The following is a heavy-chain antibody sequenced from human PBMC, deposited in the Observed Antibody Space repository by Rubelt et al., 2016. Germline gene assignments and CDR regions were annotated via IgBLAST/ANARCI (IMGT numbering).Heavy chain of an antibody. J-gene: IGHJ4*02. CDR1: GGSFSGYY. CDR2: INHSGST. CDR3: ARSLTGIYSSSWFDY. Sequence: QVQLQQWGAGLLKPSETLSLTCAVYGGSFSGYYWSWIRRPPGKGLEWIGEINHSGSTNYNPSLKSRVTISVDTSKNQFSLKRSSVSAADTAVYYCARSLTGIYSSSWFDYWGQGTLVTVSS. V-gene: IGHV4-34*01. D-gene: IGHD6-13*01.